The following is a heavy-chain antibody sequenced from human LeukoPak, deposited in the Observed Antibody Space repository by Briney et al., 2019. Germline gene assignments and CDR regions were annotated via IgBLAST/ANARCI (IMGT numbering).Heavy chain of an antibody. J-gene: IGHJ4*02. Sequence: ASVKVSCKASGYTFTSYDIDWVRQATGQGLEWMGWMNPNSGNTGYAQKFQGRVTITADKSTSTAYMELSSLRSEDTAVYYCARSPRSLYYFDYWGQGTLVTVSS. CDR1: GYTFTSYD. D-gene: IGHD6-13*01. CDR3: ARSPRSLYYFDY. CDR2: MNPNSGNT. V-gene: IGHV1-8*01.